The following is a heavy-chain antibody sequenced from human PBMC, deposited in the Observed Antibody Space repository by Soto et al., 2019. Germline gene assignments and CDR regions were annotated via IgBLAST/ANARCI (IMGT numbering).Heavy chain of an antibody. J-gene: IGHJ4*02. Sequence: PSETLSLTCAVYGGSFSGYYWSWIRQPPGKGLEWIGEINHSGSTNYNPSLKSRVTIAVDTSKNQFSLKLSSVTAADTAVYYCARGIGLRFSEWLPRAPFSYFDYWGQGTLVTVSS. D-gene: IGHD3-3*01. CDR3: ARGIGLRFSEWLPRAPFSYFDY. CDR1: GGSFSGYY. V-gene: IGHV4-34*01. CDR2: INHSGST.